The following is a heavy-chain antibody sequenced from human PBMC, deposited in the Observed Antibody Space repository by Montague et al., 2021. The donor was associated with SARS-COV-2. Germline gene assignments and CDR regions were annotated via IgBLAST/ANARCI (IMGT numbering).Heavy chain of an antibody. Sequence: SETLSLTCSVSGASMKSYYWTWVRQSPGKGLQWIGYTYYGGSTSYDPSRQGRLTMTVDTSKNQFTLRLMSVTAADSAVYYCARVEGMIGGITHFDYWGQGLPVTVSS. CDR1: GASMKSYY. CDR2: TYYGGST. D-gene: IGHD2-21*01. J-gene: IGHJ4*02. CDR3: ARVEGMIGGITHFDY. V-gene: IGHV4-59*01.